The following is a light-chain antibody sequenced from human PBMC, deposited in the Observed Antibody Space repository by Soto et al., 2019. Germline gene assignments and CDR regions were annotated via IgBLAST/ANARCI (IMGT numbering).Light chain of an antibody. CDR3: SLYTSSSTLPYV. Sequence: QSALTQPASVSGSPGQSITISCTGTSNDVSDYNYVSWYQQHPCKAPKLMIYDVSSRPSGVSNRFPGSKVGNTASLTIFLLQAEDEADYYCSLYTSSSTLPYVFGTGTKVTVL. CDR2: DVS. J-gene: IGLJ1*01. V-gene: IGLV2-14*01. CDR1: SNDVSDYNY.